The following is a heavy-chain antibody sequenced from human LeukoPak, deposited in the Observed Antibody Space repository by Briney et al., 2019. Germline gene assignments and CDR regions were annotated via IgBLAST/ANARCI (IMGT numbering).Heavy chain of an antibody. CDR1: GYTLTELS. CDR2: FDPEDGET. J-gene: IGHJ4*02. D-gene: IGHD3-3*01. V-gene: IGHV1-24*01. Sequence: GASVKVSCKVSGYTLTELSMHWVRQAPGKGLEWMGGFDPEDGETIYAQKFQGRVTMTEDKSTDTAYMELSSLRSEDTAVYYCATVSHYDFWSGYGYWGQGTLVTVSS. CDR3: ATVSHYDFWSGYGY.